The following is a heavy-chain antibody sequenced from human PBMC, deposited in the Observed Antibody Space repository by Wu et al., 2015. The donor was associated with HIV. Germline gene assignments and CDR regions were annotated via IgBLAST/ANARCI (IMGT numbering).Heavy chain of an antibody. CDR3: AREAHSGTNTGLDV. CDR2: ISPSDEFT. D-gene: IGHD3-10*01. V-gene: IGHV1-46*01. Sequence: QVQLVQSGAEVKKPGASVKVSCKASGFTLITYHMHWVRQAPGQGLEWMALISPSDEFTIYAEKFRGRVTVTRDTSTSTLYMEVNSLSSEDTAVYYCAREAHSGTNTGLDVWGQGTTVSVSS. J-gene: IGHJ6*02. CDR1: GFTLITYH.